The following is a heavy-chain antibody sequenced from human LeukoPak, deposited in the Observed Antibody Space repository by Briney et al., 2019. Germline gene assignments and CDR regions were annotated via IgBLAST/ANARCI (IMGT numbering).Heavy chain of an antibody. J-gene: IGHJ6*03. CDR2: IYTSGST. Sequence: EPSETLSLTCAVSGGSISYFYWSWIRQPAGKGLEWIGRIYTSGSTNYNPSLKSRVTMSVDTSKKQFSLKLSSVTAADTAVYYCARVRGSSGSYEYYHYMGVWGKGTTVTISS. V-gene: IGHV4-4*07. CDR3: ARVRGSSGSYEYYHYMGV. CDR1: GGSISYFY. D-gene: IGHD1-26*01.